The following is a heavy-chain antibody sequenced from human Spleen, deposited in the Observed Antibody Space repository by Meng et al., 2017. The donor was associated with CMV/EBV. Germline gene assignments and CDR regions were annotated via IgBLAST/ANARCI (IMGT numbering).Heavy chain of an antibody. CDR1: GFTFSSYA. D-gene: IGHD2-2*01. V-gene: IGHV3-30*04. J-gene: IGHJ4*01. CDR3: ARAPSLDIAVVPGPYYFDY. CDR2: ISYHGSNN. Sequence: GESLKISCAASGFTFSSYAMNWVRQAPGKGLEWVAIISYHGSNNWYADSVRGRFTIYRDNSKNTLYLQMRSLRREDTAVYYCARAPSLDIAVVPGPYYFDYWGQGTLVTVSS.